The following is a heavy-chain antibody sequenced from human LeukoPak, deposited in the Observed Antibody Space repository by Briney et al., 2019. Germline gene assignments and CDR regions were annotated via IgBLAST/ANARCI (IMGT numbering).Heavy chain of an antibody. Sequence: GGSLRLSCAASGFTFSSYAMHWVRQAPGKGLEGVAVISYDGSKKYYADSVKGRFTISRDNSKNTLYLQMNSLRAEDTAVYYCARGIVVVPAALDYWGQGTLVTVSS. V-gene: IGHV3-30-3*01. CDR2: ISYDGSKK. CDR3: ARGIVVVPAALDY. CDR1: GFTFSSYA. D-gene: IGHD2-2*01. J-gene: IGHJ4*02.